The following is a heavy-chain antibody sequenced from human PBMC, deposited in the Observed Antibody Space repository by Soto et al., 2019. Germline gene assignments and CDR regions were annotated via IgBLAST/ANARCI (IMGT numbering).Heavy chain of an antibody. Sequence: QVQLVQSGAELKKPGASVRVSCKPSGYTFTDLYIHWVRQAPGQGLEWMGWGDPRSGDKSNTQKFQGRVTMSRDTDTSTVYMELNSLTSDDPAVYYCARVNYGPLDYWGQGTLVTVSS. V-gene: IGHV1-2*02. J-gene: IGHJ4*02. CDR3: ARVNYGPLDY. CDR2: GDPRSGDK. D-gene: IGHD3-10*01. CDR1: GYTFTDLY.